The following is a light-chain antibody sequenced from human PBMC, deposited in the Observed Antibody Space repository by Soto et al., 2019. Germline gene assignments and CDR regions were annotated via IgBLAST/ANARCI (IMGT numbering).Light chain of an antibody. V-gene: IGLV2-18*01. CDR1: SSDVGSYNR. J-gene: IGLJ1*01. CDR3: SLYTSSSTYV. Sequence: QSVLTQPPSVSGSPGQSVTISCTGTSSDVGSYNRVSWYQQPPGTAPKVMIYEVSNRPSGVPDRFSGSKSGNTASLTISGLQAEDEADYYCSLYTSSSTYVLGTGTKVTVL. CDR2: EVS.